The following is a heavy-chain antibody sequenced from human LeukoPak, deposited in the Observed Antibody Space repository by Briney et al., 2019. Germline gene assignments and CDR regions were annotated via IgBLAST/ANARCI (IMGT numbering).Heavy chain of an antibody. Sequence: GGSLRLSCVDSGFIFSASWMTWVRQAPGKGLEWLANINADGSVTNYIDSVKGRFTISRDNAKNSLYLQMNSLRVEDTAVYYCTRDLVCNTFHYWGQGTLVTVSS. V-gene: IGHV3-7*01. CDR2: INADGSVT. D-gene: IGHD2-8*01. J-gene: IGHJ4*02. CDR1: GFIFSASW. CDR3: TRDLVCNTFHY.